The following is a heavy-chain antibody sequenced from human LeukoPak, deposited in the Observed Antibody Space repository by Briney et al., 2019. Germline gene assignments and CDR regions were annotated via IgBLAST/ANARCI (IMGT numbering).Heavy chain of an antibody. CDR1: GFTFSNYW. J-gene: IGHJ4*02. V-gene: IGHV3-7*01. CDR2: IKQDGSEK. CDR3: ARSNGYYYDY. Sequence: GGSLRLSCAASGFTFSNYWMSWVRQAPGKGLEWVANIKQDGSEKYYVDSVKGRFTVSRDNAKNLLYLQMNSLRAEDTAVYYCARSNGYYYDYWGQGTLVTVSS. D-gene: IGHD3-22*01.